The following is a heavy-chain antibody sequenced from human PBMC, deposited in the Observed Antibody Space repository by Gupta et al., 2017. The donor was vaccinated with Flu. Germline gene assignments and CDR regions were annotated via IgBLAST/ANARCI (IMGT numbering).Heavy chain of an antibody. V-gene: IGHV4-39*01. D-gene: IGHD1-14*01. CDR3: AARRKDLNWFDP. CDR1: GDSISNSDFH. J-gene: IGHJ5*02. CDR2: IHHSGRT. Sequence: QLQLQESGPGLVKPSETLSLTCTVSGDSISNSDFHWAWIPQPPGKGLECIGGIHHSGRTYYNPSLKSRVTMSVDTPKYQFSLKLSSVTAADTAVYYCAARRKDLNWFDPWGQGTLVTVSS.